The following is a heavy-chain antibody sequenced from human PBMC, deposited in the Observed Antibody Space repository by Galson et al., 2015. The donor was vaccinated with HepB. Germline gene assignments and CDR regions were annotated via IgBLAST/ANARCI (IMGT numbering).Heavy chain of an antibody. D-gene: IGHD4-23*01. V-gene: IGHV3-30*18. CDR3: AKDIGGVTNWFDP. CDR1: GFTYSSSG. CDR2: ISYDGSNK. J-gene: IGHJ5*02. Sequence: SLRLSCAASGFTYSSSGMHWVRQAPGKGLEWVAVISYDGSNKYYADSVKGRFTISRDNSKNTLYLQMNSLRAEDTAVYYCAKDIGGVTNWFDPWGQGTLVTVSS.